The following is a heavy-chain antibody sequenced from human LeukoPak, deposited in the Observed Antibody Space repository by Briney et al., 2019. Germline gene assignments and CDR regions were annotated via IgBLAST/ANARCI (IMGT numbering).Heavy chain of an antibody. Sequence: GGYLRLSCAASGFTFSSYWMHLVRRAPGKGLVWVSRINSDGSSTSYADSVKGRFTISRDNAKNTLYLQMNSLRAEDTAVYYCARDEVPGSSGWYDYWGQGTLVTVSS. CDR3: ARDEVPGSSGWYDY. D-gene: IGHD6-19*01. CDR2: INSDGSST. J-gene: IGHJ4*02. V-gene: IGHV3-74*01. CDR1: GFTFSSYW.